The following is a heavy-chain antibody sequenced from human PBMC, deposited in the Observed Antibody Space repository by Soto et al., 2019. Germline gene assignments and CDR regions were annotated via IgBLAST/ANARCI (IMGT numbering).Heavy chain of an antibody. CDR3: ARGVYYDSRGYYFFF. CDR2: IVPMFGTA. D-gene: IGHD3-22*01. CDR1: GGTFSRYA. V-gene: IGHV1-69*13. Sequence: GSSFNVSCKASGGTFSRYALSWVRQAPGQGPEWMGGIVPMFGTANYAQKFQGRVTITADESTSTAYMQLSSLRSEDTAVYYCARGVYYDSRGYYFFFWGQGTLVTVSS. J-gene: IGHJ4*02.